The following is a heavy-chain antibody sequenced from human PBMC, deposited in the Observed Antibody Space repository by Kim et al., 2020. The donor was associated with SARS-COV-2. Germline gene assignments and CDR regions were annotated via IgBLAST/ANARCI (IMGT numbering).Heavy chain of an antibody. CDR2: ISYDGSNK. J-gene: IGHJ4*02. Sequence: GGSLRLSCAASGFTFSSYGMHWVRQAPGKGLEWVAVISYDGSNKYYADSVKGRFTISRDNSKNTLYLQMNSLRAEDTAVYYCAKIGGALLWFGEFDYWGQGTLVTVSS. CDR3: AKIGGALLWFGEFDY. D-gene: IGHD3-10*01. V-gene: IGHV3-30*18. CDR1: GFTFSSYG.